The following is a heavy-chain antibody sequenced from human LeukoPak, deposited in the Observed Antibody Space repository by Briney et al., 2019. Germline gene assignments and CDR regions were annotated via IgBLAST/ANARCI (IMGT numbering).Heavy chain of an antibody. CDR1: GFTFSSYA. Sequence: GGSLRLSCAASGFTFSSYAMSWVRQAPGKGPEWVSTISIDGGRTYYAGSVKGRFTVSRDTSENTLYLQMNSLRAEDTAVYYCARKGIGSSRYQNMDVWGKGTTVTVSS. D-gene: IGHD6-25*01. J-gene: IGHJ6*03. CDR3: ARKGIGSSRYQNMDV. CDR2: ISIDGGRT. V-gene: IGHV3-23*01.